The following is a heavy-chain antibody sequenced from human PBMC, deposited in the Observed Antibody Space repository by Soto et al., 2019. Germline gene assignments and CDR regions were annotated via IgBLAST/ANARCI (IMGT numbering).Heavy chain of an antibody. D-gene: IGHD6-6*01. CDR1: GFTFSSYS. CDR2: ISSSSSYI. CDR3: ARDAYSSSSGGSSYYYGMAV. Sequence: PGGSLRLSCAASGFTFSSYSMNWVRQAPGKGLEWVSSISSSSSYIYYADSVKGRFTISRDNAKNSLYLQMNSLRAEDTAVYYCARDAYSSSSGGSSYYYGMAVWGQGTTVTVSS. J-gene: IGHJ6*02. V-gene: IGHV3-21*01.